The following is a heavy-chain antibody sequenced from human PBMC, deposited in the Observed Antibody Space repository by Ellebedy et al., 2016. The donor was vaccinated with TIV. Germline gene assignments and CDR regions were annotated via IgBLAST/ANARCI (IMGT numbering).Heavy chain of an antibody. D-gene: IGHD5-18*01. V-gene: IGHV3-23*01. Sequence: GESLKISCAASGFSFSSSAMSWVRYAPGRGLAWVSVIAGSGGSRYAESVKGRFTISRDNSTSTLDLQMSSLRAEDTAFYYCEKDRSPCDGYWVFDFWGQGTLVTVST. J-gene: IGHJ4*02. CDR3: EKDRSPCDGYWVFDF. CDR1: GFSFSSSA. CDR2: IAGSGGSR.